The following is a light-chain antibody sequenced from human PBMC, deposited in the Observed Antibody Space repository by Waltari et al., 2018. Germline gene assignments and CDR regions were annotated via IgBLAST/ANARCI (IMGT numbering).Light chain of an antibody. Sequence: DIQMTQSPSSLSASVGDRVTITCQASQDVSNYVNWYQQRPGKAPRLLIYDVSNLVVGVPSSFSGRGSGTQFTLTISTLQLDDIATYSCQQYYNLPPTFGQGTKLEIK. J-gene: IGKJ2*01. CDR3: QQYYNLPPT. CDR1: QDVSNY. V-gene: IGKV1-33*01. CDR2: DVS.